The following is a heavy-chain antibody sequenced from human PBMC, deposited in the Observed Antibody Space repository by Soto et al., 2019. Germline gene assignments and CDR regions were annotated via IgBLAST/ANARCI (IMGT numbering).Heavy chain of an antibody. Sequence: QVQLQESGPGLVKPSQTLSLTCTVSGGSISSGGYYWSWIRQHPGKGLEWIGYIYYSGSTYYNPTLKRQVTISVETSKNRFPLKLSSVTAADTAVYYCARHVVVTADYYYYGMDVWGQGTTVTVSS. V-gene: IGHV4-31*01. CDR1: GGSISSGGYY. J-gene: IGHJ6*02. CDR2: IYYSGST. D-gene: IGHD2-21*02. CDR3: ARHVVVTADYYYYGMDV.